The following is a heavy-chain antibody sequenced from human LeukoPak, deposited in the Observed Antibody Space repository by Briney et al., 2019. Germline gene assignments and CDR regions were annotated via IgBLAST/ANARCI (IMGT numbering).Heavy chain of an antibody. V-gene: IGHV4-61*02. J-gene: IGHJ3*02. Sequence: SQTLSLTCTVSGGSISSGSYYWSWIRQPAGKGLEWIGRIYTSGSTNYNPSLKSRVTISVDTSKNQFSLKLSSVTAADTAVYYCARPNGYDDAFDIWGQGTMVTVSS. CDR2: IYTSGST. CDR3: ARPNGYDDAFDI. CDR1: GGSISSGSYY. D-gene: IGHD5-18*01.